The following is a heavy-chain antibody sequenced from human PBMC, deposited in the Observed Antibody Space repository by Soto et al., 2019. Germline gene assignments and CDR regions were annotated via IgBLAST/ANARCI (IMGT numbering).Heavy chain of an antibody. J-gene: IGHJ3*02. CDR3: AKAYMPDAFDI. V-gene: IGHV3-23*01. CDR2: ISTSGDNT. CDR1: GFTFTSYA. D-gene: IGHD2-2*01. Sequence: GGSLRLSCAASGFTFTSYAMTWVRQAPGKGLEWVSTISTSGDNTYYADSVKGRFTISRDNSKNTLFLQMDSLRAEDTAVYYCAKAYMPDAFDIWSPGTRVTVSS.